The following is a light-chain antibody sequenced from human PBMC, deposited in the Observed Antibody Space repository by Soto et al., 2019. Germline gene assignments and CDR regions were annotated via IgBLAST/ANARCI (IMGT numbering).Light chain of an antibody. V-gene: IGKV3-11*01. Sequence: EIVLTQSPATLSLSPGDRATLSCRASQSFSTYLAWYQQKPGQPPRLLIYDTSNRATGIPGRFSGSGSGTDFTLTIRSLEPEDFAVYFCQQRTNWLNSFGQGTRLEIK. J-gene: IGKJ5*01. CDR3: QQRTNWLNS. CDR2: DTS. CDR1: QSFSTY.